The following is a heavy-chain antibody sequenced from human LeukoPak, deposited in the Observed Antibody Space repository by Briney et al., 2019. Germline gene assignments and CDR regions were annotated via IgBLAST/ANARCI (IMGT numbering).Heavy chain of an antibody. CDR1: DFTFSSYT. J-gene: IGHJ4*02. Sequence: PGGSLRLSCAASDFTFSSYTMNWVRQAPRKGLEWVSSISTSSSYIYYADSVKGRFTISRDNAKNSLYLQMNSLRAGDTAVYYCARTYSGSCLDYWGQGTLVTVSS. D-gene: IGHD1-26*01. CDR3: ARTYSGSCLDY. V-gene: IGHV3-21*01. CDR2: ISTSSSYI.